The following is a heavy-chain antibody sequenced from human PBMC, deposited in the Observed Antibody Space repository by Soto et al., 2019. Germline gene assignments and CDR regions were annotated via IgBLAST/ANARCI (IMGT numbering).Heavy chain of an antibody. J-gene: IGHJ6*02. D-gene: IGHD5-12*01. V-gene: IGHV4-59*01. CDR2: IYYSGST. Sequence: LSLTCTVSGGSISSYYWSWIRQTPGKGLEWIGYIYYSGSTNYNPSLKSRVTISVDTSKNQFSLKLSSVTAADTAVYYCARDLGGYDWVGIDYYCYGMDVWGQGTTVTVSS. CDR3: ARDLGGYDWVGIDYYCYGMDV. CDR1: GGSISSYY.